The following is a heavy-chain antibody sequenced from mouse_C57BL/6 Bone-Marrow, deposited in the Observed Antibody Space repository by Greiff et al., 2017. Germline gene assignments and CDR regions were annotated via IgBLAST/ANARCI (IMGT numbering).Heavy chain of an antibody. V-gene: IGHV3-6*01. CDR3: ARGHYYGSSYNWYFDD. CDR1: GYSITSGYY. CDR2: ISYDGSN. J-gene: IGHJ1*03. Sequence: EVQLQESGPGLVKPSQSLSLTCSVTGYSITSGYYWNWIRQFPGNKLEWMGYISYDGSNNYNPSLKNRISITRGTSKNQFFLKLNSVTTDDTATYYCARGHYYGSSYNWYFDDWGTGTTVTVSS. D-gene: IGHD1-1*01.